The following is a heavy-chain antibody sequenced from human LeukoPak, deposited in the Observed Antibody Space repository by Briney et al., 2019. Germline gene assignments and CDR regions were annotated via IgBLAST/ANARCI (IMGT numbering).Heavy chain of an antibody. D-gene: IGHD5-18*01. CDR3: ARLNLDTAYTYDY. CDR1: GYTFTGYY. J-gene: IGHJ4*02. V-gene: IGHV1-2*02. CDR2: INPNSGGT. Sequence: ASVKVSCKASGYTFTGYYMHWVRQAPGQGLEWMGWINPNSGGTNYAQKFQGRVTMTRDTSISTAYMELSRLRSDDTAVYYRARLNLDTAYTYDYWGQGTLVTVSS.